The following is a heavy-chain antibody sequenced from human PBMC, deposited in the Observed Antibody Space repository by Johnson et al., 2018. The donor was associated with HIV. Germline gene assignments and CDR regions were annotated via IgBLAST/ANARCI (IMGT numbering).Heavy chain of an antibody. Sequence: VQLVESGGGVVRPGGSLRLSCAASGFTFSSYAMSWVRQAPGKGLEWVSAISGSGGSTYYADSVKGRFTISRDNSKNTLYLQINSRRAEDTAVYYCAKERGYIYGRGAFDIWGQGTMVTVSS. CDR2: ISGSGGST. V-gene: IGHV3-23*04. CDR3: AKERGYIYGRGAFDI. CDR1: GFTFSSYA. J-gene: IGHJ3*02. D-gene: IGHD5-18*01.